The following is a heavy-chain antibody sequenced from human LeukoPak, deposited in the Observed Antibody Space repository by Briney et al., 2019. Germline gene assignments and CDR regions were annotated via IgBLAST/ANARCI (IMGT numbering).Heavy chain of an antibody. V-gene: IGHV4-34*01. J-gene: IGHJ6*03. CDR2: INHSGST. CDR3: ARFGRVSRHGSGSSQNYYYYYMDV. CDR1: GGSFSGYY. D-gene: IGHD3-10*01. Sequence: SETLSLTCAVYGGSFSGYYWSWIRQPPGKGLEWIGEINHSGSTNYNPSLKSRVTISVDTFKNQFSLKLSSVTAADTAVYYCARFGRVSRHGSGSSQNYYYYYMDVWGKGTTVTISS.